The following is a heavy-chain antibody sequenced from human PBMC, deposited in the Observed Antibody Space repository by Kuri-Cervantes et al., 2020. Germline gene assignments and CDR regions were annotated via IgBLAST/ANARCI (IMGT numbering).Heavy chain of an antibody. CDR2: INWNGGGR. CDR1: GFTFSSYE. V-gene: IGHV3-20*04. D-gene: IGHD6-19*01. CDR3: ARAWEGAVAGTLDY. J-gene: IGHJ4*02. Sequence: GESLKISCAASGFTFSSYEMNWVRQGPGKGLEWVSGINWNGGGRGYADSVKGRFTISRDNAKNSLYLQMNSLRDEDTALYYCARAWEGAVAGTLDYWGQGSWVTVSS.